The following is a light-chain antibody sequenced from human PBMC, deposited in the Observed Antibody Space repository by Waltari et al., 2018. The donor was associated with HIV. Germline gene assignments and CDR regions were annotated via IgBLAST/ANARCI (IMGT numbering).Light chain of an antibody. CDR1: QSVLYSSNNKNY. Sequence: VVMSQSRDSLAVSLGERATINYTSRQSVLYSSNNKNYLAWYQQKPGQPPKLLIYWASTRESGVPDRFSGSGSGTDFTLTISSLQAEDVAVYYCQQYYSTPPTFGPGTKVDIK. CDR2: WAS. J-gene: IGKJ3*01. CDR3: QQYYSTPPT. V-gene: IGKV4-1*01.